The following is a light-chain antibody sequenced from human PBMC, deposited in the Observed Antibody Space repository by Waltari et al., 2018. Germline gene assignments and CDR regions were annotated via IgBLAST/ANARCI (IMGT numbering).Light chain of an antibody. V-gene: IGKV4-1*01. CDR1: QSVLYSSNNKNY. Sequence: DIVMTQSPDSLAVSLGERATINCKSSQSVLYSSNNKNYLSWYQQKPGQPPKLLIYWASTRESGVPDRFSGSGSGTDFTLTISSLQAEDVAVYYCQKYYSTPPTFSQGTKVEIK. CDR3: QKYYSTPPT. J-gene: IGKJ1*01. CDR2: WAS.